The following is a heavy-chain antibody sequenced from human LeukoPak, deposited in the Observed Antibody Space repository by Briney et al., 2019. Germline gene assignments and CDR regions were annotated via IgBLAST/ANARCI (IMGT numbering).Heavy chain of an antibody. V-gene: IGHV3-23*01. Sequence: PGGSLRPSCAASGLNFSSRWMNWVRQAPGQGLEWVSDISGSGDSTYYADSVKGRFTISRDNSKNTLYLQMNSLRAEDTAVYYCAKDFRDSSGYVDYWGQGILVTVSS. CDR2: ISGSGDST. CDR1: GLNFSSRW. J-gene: IGHJ4*02. D-gene: IGHD3-22*01. CDR3: AKDFRDSSGYVDY.